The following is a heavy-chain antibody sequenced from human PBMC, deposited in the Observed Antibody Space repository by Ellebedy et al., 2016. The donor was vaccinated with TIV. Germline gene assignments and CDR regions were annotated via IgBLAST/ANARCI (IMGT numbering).Heavy chain of an antibody. CDR2: ISGSAAST. CDR3: AKATDQYCGGDCYYDY. Sequence: GESLKISCAASGFTFSNYAMSWVRQAPGKGLEWVSAISGSAASTYYAYSVKGRFTISRDNSKNTLYLQMNSLRAEDTALYYCAKATDQYCGGDCYYDYWGQGTLVAVSS. D-gene: IGHD2-21*02. CDR1: GFTFSNYA. V-gene: IGHV3-23*01. J-gene: IGHJ4*02.